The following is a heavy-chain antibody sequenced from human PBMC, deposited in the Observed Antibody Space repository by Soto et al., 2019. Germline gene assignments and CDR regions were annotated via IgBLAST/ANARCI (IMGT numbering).Heavy chain of an antibody. D-gene: IGHD5-18*01. J-gene: IGHJ4*02. Sequence: GGSLRLSCAASGFTFSSYAMSWVRQAPGKGLEWVSAISGSGGSTSYAQKFQGRVTMTRDTSTSTVYMELSSLRSEDTAVYYCARDGEGGYSYGYPTLNFWGQGTLVTVSS. V-gene: IGHV3-23*01. CDR1: GFTFSSYA. CDR2: ISGSGGST. CDR3: ARDGEGGYSYGYPTLNF.